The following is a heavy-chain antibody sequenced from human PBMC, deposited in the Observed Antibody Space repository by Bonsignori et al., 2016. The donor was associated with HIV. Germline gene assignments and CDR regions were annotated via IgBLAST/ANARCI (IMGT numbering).Heavy chain of an antibody. CDR1: GFTFSSYA. Sequence: GESLKISCAASGFTFSSYAMSWVRQAPGKGLEWVSVIYSGGSSTYYADSVKGRFTISRDNSKNTLYLQMNSLRAEDTAVYYCAKDIGYYGSGQGAFDIWGQGTMVTVSS. V-gene: IGHV3-23*03. D-gene: IGHD3-10*01. CDR2: IYSGGSST. J-gene: IGHJ3*02. CDR3: AKDIGYYGSGQGAFDI.